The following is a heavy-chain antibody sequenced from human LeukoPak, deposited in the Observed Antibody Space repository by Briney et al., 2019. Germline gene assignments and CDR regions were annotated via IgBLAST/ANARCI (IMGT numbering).Heavy chain of an antibody. CDR3: ARDYRSGPFVY. CDR1: GYTFTSSD. Sequence: ASVKVSGKASGYTFTSSDINWVRQTTGQRLEWMGWMNPNSRNTGYAQKFQGRVTMTRNTSISTAYMELSSLRSEDTAVYYCARDYRSGPFVYWGQGTLVTVSS. V-gene: IGHV1-8*01. CDR2: MNPNSRNT. J-gene: IGHJ4*02. D-gene: IGHD3-10*01.